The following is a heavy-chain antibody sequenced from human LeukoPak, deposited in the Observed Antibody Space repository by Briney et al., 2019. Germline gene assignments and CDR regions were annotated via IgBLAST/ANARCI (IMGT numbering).Heavy chain of an antibody. V-gene: IGHV4-59*08. J-gene: IGHJ6*02. D-gene: IGHD6-13*01. Sequence: SETLSLTCTVSGVSISSYYWSWIRQPPGKGLEWIGYIYYSGSTNYNPSLKSRVTISVDTSKNQFSLKLSSVTAADTAVYYCARQPRAAAGTYYYGMDVWGQGTTVTVSS. CDR2: IYYSGST. CDR1: GVSISSYY. CDR3: ARQPRAAAGTYYYGMDV.